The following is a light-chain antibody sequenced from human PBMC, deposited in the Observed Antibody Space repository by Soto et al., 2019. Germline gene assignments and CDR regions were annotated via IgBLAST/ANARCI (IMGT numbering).Light chain of an antibody. CDR2: DVF. CDR1: SKDVGRDNY. V-gene: IGLV2-8*01. Sequence: QSALTQPPSASGSLGQSVTISCSGTSKDVGRDNYVSWYQQHAGQTPKVIIYDVFQRPSGVTDRFSGSKSGTTAYLTVSRLQAEDEAESFCSAYGGRNNFVVFGGGTKLTVL. CDR3: SAYGGRNNFVV. J-gene: IGLJ2*01.